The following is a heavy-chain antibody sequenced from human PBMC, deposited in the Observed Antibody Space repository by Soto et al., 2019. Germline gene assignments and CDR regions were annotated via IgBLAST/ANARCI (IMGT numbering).Heavy chain of an antibody. D-gene: IGHD3-22*01. CDR3: ATTPYYYDSSTYYYYGMDV. Sequence: SVKVSCKASGGTFSSYAISWVRQAPGQGLEWMGGIIPIFGTANYAQKFQGRVTITADKSTSTAYMELSSLRSEDTAVYYCATTPYYYDSSTYYYYGMDVWGQGTTVTVSS. V-gene: IGHV1-69*06. CDR2: IIPIFGTA. CDR1: GGTFSSYA. J-gene: IGHJ6*02.